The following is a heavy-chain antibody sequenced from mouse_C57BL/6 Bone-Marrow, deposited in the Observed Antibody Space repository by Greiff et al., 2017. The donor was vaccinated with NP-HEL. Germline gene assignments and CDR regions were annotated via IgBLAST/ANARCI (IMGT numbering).Heavy chain of an antibody. CDR3: AREDGYYHYAMDC. V-gene: IGHV2-2*01. Sequence: QVQLKQSGPGLVQPSQSLSITCTVSGFSLTSYGVHWVRQSPGKGLEWLGVIWSGGSTDYNAAFISRLSISKDNSKSQVFFKMNSLQADDTAIYYCAREDGYYHYAMDCWGQGTSVTVSS. CDR2: IWSGGST. J-gene: IGHJ4*01. CDR1: GFSLTSYG. D-gene: IGHD2-3*01.